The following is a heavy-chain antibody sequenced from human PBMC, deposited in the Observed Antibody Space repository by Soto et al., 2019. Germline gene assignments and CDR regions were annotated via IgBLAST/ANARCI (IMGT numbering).Heavy chain of an antibody. V-gene: IGHV1-69*16. CDR1: GGSIRTYS. Sequence: QVQLVQSGAEVKKPGSSVKVSCKASGGSIRTYSVSWVRQAPGQGLEWMGGIIPILGPAKYAQKFQGRVTITADESTSTVDMALRSLRSEDTAVYYCPSLWGIADHDSWGQGTRVAVSS. J-gene: IGHJ4*02. D-gene: IGHD6-13*01. CDR3: PSLWGIADHDS. CDR2: IIPILGPA.